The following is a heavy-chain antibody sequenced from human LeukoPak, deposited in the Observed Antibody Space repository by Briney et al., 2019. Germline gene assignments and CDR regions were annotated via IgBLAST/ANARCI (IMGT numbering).Heavy chain of an antibody. D-gene: IGHD4-17*01. CDR2: IIPIFGTT. CDR3: ATLKMTTVTKGLSYYFDY. J-gene: IGHJ4*02. CDR1: GGTFSSYA. Sequence: GASVKVSCKASGGTFSSYAISWVRQAPGQGLEWMGGIIPIFGTTNYAQKFQGRATITADESTSTAYMELSSLRSEDTAVYYCATLKMTTVTKGLSYYFDYWAREPWSPSPQ. V-gene: IGHV1-69*13.